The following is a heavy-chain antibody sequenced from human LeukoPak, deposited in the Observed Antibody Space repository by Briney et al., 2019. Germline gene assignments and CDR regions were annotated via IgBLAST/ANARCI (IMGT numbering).Heavy chain of an antibody. V-gene: IGHV1-2*02. Sequence: ASVKVSCKASGYTFTGYYIHWVRQAPGQGLEWMGWINPNSGGTNYAQKFQGRVSMTRDTSISTAYMELTRLTSDDTAVYYCASGGYCSSTSCYGVLDYWGQGTLVTVSS. CDR2: INPNSGGT. CDR1: GYTFTGYY. CDR3: ASGGYCSSTSCYGVLDY. D-gene: IGHD2-2*03. J-gene: IGHJ4*02.